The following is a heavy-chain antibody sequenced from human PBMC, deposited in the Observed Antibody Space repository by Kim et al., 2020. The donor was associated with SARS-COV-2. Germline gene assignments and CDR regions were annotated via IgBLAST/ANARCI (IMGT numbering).Heavy chain of an antibody. Sequence: GGSLRLSCAASGFSFSSYGMHWVRQAPGKGLEWVAVIWHDGSNKYYADSVKGRFIISRDNSKNTLYLQMNSLRAEDTAVYCCARTPNIDYYYYGMDVWGQGTTVTVSS. V-gene: IGHV3-33*01. J-gene: IGHJ6*02. CDR1: GFSFSSYG. CDR2: IWHDGSNK. CDR3: ARTPNIDYYYYGMDV. D-gene: IGHD3-16*02.